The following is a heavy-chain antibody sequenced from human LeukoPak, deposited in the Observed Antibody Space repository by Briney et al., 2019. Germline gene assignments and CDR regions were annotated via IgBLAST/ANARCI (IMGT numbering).Heavy chain of an antibody. D-gene: IGHD5-24*01. CDR2: IYYSGST. Sequence: SETLSLTCTVSGGSISSHYWSWIRQPLGKGLEWIGYIYYSGSTNYNPSLKSRVTISVDTSKNQFSLKLSSVTAADTAVYYCASMATDYPKFDYWGQGTLVTVSS. J-gene: IGHJ4*02. V-gene: IGHV4-59*11. CDR1: GGSISSHY. CDR3: ASMATDYPKFDY.